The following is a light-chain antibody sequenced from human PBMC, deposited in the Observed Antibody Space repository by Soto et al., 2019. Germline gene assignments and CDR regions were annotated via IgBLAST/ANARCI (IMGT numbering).Light chain of an antibody. J-gene: IGKJ4*01. CDR1: QSIRAY. V-gene: IGKV1-9*01. CDR3: QQLKSYPLT. Sequence: DIQMTQSPSSLSASVGDTVTISCRASQSIRAYLNWYQHKPGKAPKFLIYAAPTLQSGAPSRFSGSGSGTEFALTISSLQPEDSATYYCQQLKSYPLTFGGATKVDIK. CDR2: AAP.